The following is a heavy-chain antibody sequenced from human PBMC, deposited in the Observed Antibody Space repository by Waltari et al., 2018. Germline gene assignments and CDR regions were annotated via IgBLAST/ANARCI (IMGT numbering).Heavy chain of an antibody. V-gene: IGHV1-69*13. CDR1: GGTFSSYA. CDR2: IIPIFGTA. J-gene: IGHJ3*02. CDR3: ARERGYSSSWYDSINAFDI. D-gene: IGHD6-13*01. Sequence: QVQLVQSGAEVKKPGSSVKVSCKASGGTFSSYAISWVRQAPGQGLEWMGGIIPIFGTANYAQKFQGRVTITADESTSTAYMELNSLRAEDTAVYYCARERGYSSSWYDSINAFDIWGQGTMVTVSS.